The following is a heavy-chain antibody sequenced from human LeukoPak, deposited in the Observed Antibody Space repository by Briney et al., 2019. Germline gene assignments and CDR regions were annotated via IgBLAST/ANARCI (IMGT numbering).Heavy chain of an antibody. CDR2: ISPSGDIT. D-gene: IGHD3-10*01. J-gene: IGHJ4*02. CDR1: GFTFSNHG. CDR3: AKDDAWLRFGE. V-gene: IGHV3-23*01. Sequence: GGTLRLSCAASGFTFSNHGMNWVRQAPGKGLEWVSGISPSGDITYYADSVKGRFTISRDNSKDMVYLQVISLTAEDTAVYYCAKDDAWLRFGEWSQGTLVTVSA.